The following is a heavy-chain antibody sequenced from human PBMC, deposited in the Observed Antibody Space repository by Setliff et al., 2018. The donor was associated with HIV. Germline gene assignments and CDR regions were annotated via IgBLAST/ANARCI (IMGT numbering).Heavy chain of an antibody. V-gene: IGHV3-30*01. CDR2: ISYDGRNK. J-gene: IGHJ4*02. CDR1: GFTFSSYA. Sequence: GGSLRLSCAASGFTFSSYAMHWVRQAPGKGLEWVAVISYDGRNKYYADSVKGRFTISRDNSKNTLYLQMNSLRAEDTAVYYCARGVGTAYFDYWGQGTLVTVSS. CDR3: ARGVGTAYFDY. D-gene: IGHD2-15*01.